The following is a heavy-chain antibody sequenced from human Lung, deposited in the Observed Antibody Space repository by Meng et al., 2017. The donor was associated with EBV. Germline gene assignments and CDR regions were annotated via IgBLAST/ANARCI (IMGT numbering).Heavy chain of an antibody. Sequence: QGQWQESGPGLVNPSQTLSLTCTVSGGSISSGGYYWSWIRQPPGKGLEWIGYIYYSGSTYYNPSLKSRVTISVDTSKNQFSLKLSSVTAADTAVYYCAREWCSGGSCYPDYWGQGTLVTVSS. CDR1: GGSISSGGYY. J-gene: IGHJ4*02. V-gene: IGHV4-30-4*01. CDR2: IYYSGST. D-gene: IGHD2-15*01. CDR3: AREWCSGGSCYPDY.